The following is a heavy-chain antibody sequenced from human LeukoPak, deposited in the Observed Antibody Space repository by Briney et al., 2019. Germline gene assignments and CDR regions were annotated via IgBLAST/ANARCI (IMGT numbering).Heavy chain of an antibody. CDR3: ARNYAGDSSGYSFGNWFDP. D-gene: IGHD3-22*01. CDR1: GHTFTSYG. CDR2: ISAYNGNT. J-gene: IGHJ5*02. Sequence: ASVKVSCKASGHTFTSYGISWVRQAPGQGLEWMGWISAYNGNTNYAQKLQGRVTMTTDTSTSTAYMELRSLRSDDTAVYYCARNYAGDSSGYSFGNWFDPWGQGTLVTVSS. V-gene: IGHV1-18*01.